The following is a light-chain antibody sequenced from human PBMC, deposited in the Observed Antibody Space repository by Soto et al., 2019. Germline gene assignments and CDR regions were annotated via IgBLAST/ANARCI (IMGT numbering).Light chain of an antibody. Sequence: DIQMHQSPSSVSASVGDRVTITCRASPGISSWLAWYQQIPGKAPKLLIYAASTLQSGVPSRFSGSGSGTDFNLTIRSLQPEDFATYYCQEASRIPITFGQGTRLAIK. J-gene: IGKJ5*01. V-gene: IGKV1-12*01. CDR1: PGISSW. CDR3: QEASRIPIT. CDR2: AAS.